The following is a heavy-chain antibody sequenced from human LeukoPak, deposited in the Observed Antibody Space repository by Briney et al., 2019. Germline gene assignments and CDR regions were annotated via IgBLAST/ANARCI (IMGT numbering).Heavy chain of an antibody. J-gene: IGHJ4*02. CDR2: IYYSGST. CDR1: GGSISSYS. D-gene: IGHD3-16*02. CDR3: AREFYRAASLGY. Sequence: SETLSLTCTVSGGSISSYSWSWIRQPPGKGLEWIGDIYYSGSTTYYPSLKSRGTITVDTSKNQFPLKLSCVTAADAAVYYCAREFYRAASLGYGGQGTLVTVSP. V-gene: IGHV4-59*01.